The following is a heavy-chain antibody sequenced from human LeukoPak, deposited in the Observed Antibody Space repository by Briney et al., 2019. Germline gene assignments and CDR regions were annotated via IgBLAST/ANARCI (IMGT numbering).Heavy chain of an antibody. CDR2: INPNSGGT. Sequence: ASVKVSCTASGYTFTVYYMHWVRQAPGQGLEWMGWINPNSGGTNYAQKFQGRVTITRNTSISTAYMELSSLRSEDTAVYYCARRSYYYDSSGYYAFDYWGQGTLVTVSS. CDR3: ARRSYYYDSSGYYAFDY. V-gene: IGHV1-2*02. D-gene: IGHD3-22*01. CDR1: GYTFTVYY. J-gene: IGHJ4*02.